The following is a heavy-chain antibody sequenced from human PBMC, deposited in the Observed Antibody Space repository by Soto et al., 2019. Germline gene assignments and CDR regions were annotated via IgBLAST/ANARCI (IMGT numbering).Heavy chain of an antibody. V-gene: IGHV3-23*01. CDR1: GFTFSNYA. Sequence: EVQLLESGGGLVQPGGSLRLSCAASGFTFSNYALSGFRQPPGKGLEWVSAISGSGGRTYYADSVKGRFTISRDNSKKTLYLQMNSLRAEDTAVYYCAKDEGNWLRSPFDYWGQGTLVTVSS. CDR3: AKDEGNWLRSPFDY. CDR2: ISGSGGRT. J-gene: IGHJ4*02. D-gene: IGHD5-12*01.